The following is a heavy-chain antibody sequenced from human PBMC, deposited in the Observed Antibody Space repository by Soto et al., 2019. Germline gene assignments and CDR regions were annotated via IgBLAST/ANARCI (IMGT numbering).Heavy chain of an antibody. D-gene: IGHD4-17*01. CDR3: ARAPGYYGDFFDF. V-gene: IGHV3-7*03. J-gene: IGHJ4*02. Sequence: LRLSCAASGFTFSRYWMSWVRQAPGKGLEWVANIKGDGSEKYYVDSVKGRFTISRDNAKNSLYLQMNSLRAEDTAFYYCARAPGYYGDFFDFWGQGTLVTVSS. CDR1: GFTFSRYW. CDR2: IKGDGSEK.